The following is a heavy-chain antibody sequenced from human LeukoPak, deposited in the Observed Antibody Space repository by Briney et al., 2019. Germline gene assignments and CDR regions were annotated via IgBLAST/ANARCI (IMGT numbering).Heavy chain of an antibody. CDR3: AKEWSWNPLYFFDY. Sequence: GGSLRLSCAGSGFTFSSYGMSWVRQAPAKGLEWVSGINTSGAGTYSADPVRGRFSISRDNSKNTLYLQMNSLRSEDTAVYYCAKEWSWNPLYFFDYWGQGTLVTVSS. V-gene: IGHV3-23*01. CDR2: INTSGAGT. J-gene: IGHJ4*02. D-gene: IGHD1-1*01. CDR1: GFTFSSYG.